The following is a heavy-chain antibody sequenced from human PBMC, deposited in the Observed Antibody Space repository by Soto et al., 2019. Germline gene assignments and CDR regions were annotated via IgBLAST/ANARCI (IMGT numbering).Heavy chain of an antibody. CDR1: GISVGTNY. J-gene: IGHJ4*02. V-gene: IGHV3-53*01. Sequence: GGSLRLSCAASGISVGTNYLTWVRQAPGRGLEWVSFIYSDGTTYYADSVKGRFTISRDTSNNTLYLQMNSLRAEDTAVYYCARGASSFDNWGQGTLVTVSS. CDR2: IYSDGTT. CDR3: ARGASSFDN.